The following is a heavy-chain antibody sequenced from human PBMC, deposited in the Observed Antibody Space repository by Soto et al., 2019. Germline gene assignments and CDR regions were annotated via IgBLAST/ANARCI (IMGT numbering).Heavy chain of an antibody. J-gene: IGHJ6*02. Sequence: PSGTLSLTCTVSGGSISSGDYYWSWIRQPPGKGLEWIGYIYYSGSTYYNPSLKSRVTISVDTSKNQFSLKLSSVTAADTAVYYCARDRGCSGGSCYLRYYYYYGMDVWGQGTTVTVSS. V-gene: IGHV4-30-4*01. D-gene: IGHD2-15*01. CDR3: ARDRGCSGGSCYLRYYYYYGMDV. CDR1: GGSISSGDYY. CDR2: IYYSGST.